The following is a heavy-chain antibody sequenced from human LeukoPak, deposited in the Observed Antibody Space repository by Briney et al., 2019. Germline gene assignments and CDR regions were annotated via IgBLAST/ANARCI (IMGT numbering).Heavy chain of an antibody. CDR2: ISWNSGSI. V-gene: IGHV3-9*01. D-gene: IGHD3-16*02. Sequence: GGSLRLSCAASGFTFDDYAMHWVRQAPGKGLEWVSGISWNSGSIGYADSVKGRFTISRDNSKNTLYLQMNSLRAEDTAVYYCAKGPPPYYDYVWGSYRDAIDYWGQGTLVTVSS. J-gene: IGHJ4*02. CDR1: GFTFDDYA. CDR3: AKGPPPYYDYVWGSYRDAIDY.